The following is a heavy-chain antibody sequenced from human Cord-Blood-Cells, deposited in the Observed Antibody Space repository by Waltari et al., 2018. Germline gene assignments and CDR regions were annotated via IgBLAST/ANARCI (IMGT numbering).Heavy chain of an antibody. Sequence: EVELVESGGGWIQSGGSLRHSCAASGFTVSSYYMSWVRQVTGQGLEWVSVIYSGGSTYDADSVKSRFTISIDNSKNTLYLIMNSLRAEDTAVYYCARGGANWAHYFDYWGQGTLVTVSS. D-gene: IGHD7-27*01. CDR3: ARGGANWAHYFDY. CDR1: GFTVSSYY. J-gene: IGHJ4*02. CDR2: IYSGGST. V-gene: IGHV3-53*01.